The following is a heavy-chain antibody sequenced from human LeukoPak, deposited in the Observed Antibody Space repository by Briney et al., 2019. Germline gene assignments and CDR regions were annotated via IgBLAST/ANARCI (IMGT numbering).Heavy chain of an antibody. V-gene: IGHV1-18*01. Sequence: GASVKVSCKTSGYTFSNFGINWVRQAPGQGLEWMGWISAYNGNTNYAQKLQGRVTMTTDTSTSTAYMELRSLRSDDTAVYYCARDLLDIVVVVAEAFDYWGQGTLVTVSS. CDR3: ARDLLDIVVVVAEAFDY. D-gene: IGHD2-15*01. J-gene: IGHJ4*02. CDR2: ISAYNGNT. CDR1: GYTFSNFG.